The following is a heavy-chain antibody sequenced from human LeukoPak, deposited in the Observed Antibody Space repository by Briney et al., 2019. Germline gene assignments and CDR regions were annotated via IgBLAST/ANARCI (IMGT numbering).Heavy chain of an antibody. CDR3: ARTWVATTTGYYYYYMDV. V-gene: IGHV1-69*05. CDR1: GGTFSSYA. J-gene: IGHJ6*03. CDR2: IIPIFGTA. D-gene: IGHD5-24*01. Sequence: SVKVSCKASGGTFSSYAISWVRQAPGQGLEWMGGIIPIFGTANYAQKFQGRVTITTDESTSTTYMELSSLRSEDTAVYYCARTWVATTTGYYYYYMDVWGKGTTVTVSS.